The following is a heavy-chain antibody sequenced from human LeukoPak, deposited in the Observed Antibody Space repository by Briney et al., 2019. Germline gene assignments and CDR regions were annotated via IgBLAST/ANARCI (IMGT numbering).Heavy chain of an antibody. CDR1: GGSISSYY. CDR2: IYTSGST. J-gene: IGHJ4*02. Sequence: SETLSLTCTVSGGSISSYYWSWIRQPPGKGLEWIGYIYTSGSTNYNPSPKSRVTISVDTSKNQFSLKLSSVTAADTAVYYCARVRPQYYDSSGYGGVYFDYWGQGTLVTVSS. V-gene: IGHV4-4*09. CDR3: ARVRPQYYDSSGYGGVYFDY. D-gene: IGHD3-22*01.